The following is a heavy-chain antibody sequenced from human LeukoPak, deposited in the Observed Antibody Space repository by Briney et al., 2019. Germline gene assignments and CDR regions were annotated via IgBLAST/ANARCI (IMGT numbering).Heavy chain of an antibody. Sequence: SETLSLTCTVSGGSISSYYWSWIRQPPGKGLEWIGEINHSGSTNYNPSLKSRVTISVDTSKNQFSLKLSSVTAADTAVYYCARDDTGTEMATISSFGLWGQGTLVTVSS. CDR1: GGSISSYY. CDR2: INHSGST. CDR3: ARDDTGTEMATISSFGL. J-gene: IGHJ4*02. D-gene: IGHD5-24*01. V-gene: IGHV4-34*01.